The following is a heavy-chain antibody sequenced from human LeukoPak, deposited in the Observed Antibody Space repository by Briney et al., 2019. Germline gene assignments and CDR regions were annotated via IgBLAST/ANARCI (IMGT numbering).Heavy chain of an antibody. Sequence: PSETLSFTCTVSGGSISSYYWSWIRQPPGKGLEWIGYIYYSGSTNYNPSLKSRVTISVDTSKNQFSLKLSSVTAADTAVYYCARSGYSSSWYAGNYFDYWGQGTLVTVSS. D-gene: IGHD6-13*01. J-gene: IGHJ4*02. CDR2: IYYSGST. CDR3: ARSGYSSSWYAGNYFDY. V-gene: IGHV4-59*08. CDR1: GGSISSYY.